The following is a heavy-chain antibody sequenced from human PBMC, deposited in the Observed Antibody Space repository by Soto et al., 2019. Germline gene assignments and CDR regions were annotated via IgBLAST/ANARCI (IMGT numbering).Heavy chain of an antibody. Sequence: QVQLVQSAAEVKKPGASVKVSCKASGYTFIRYGITWVRQAPGQGLERMGLISAYNDYTIYAQKLEGRVTMTTNTPSITFYMVLRSLKSDATAVYYCARGGYYADAWGKLSHCGLDVWGQVTSVTVSS. CDR2: ISAYNDYT. CDR1: GYTFIRYG. D-gene: IGHD3-16*01. V-gene: IGHV1-18*01. J-gene: IGHJ6*02. CDR3: ARGGYYADAWGKLSHCGLDV.